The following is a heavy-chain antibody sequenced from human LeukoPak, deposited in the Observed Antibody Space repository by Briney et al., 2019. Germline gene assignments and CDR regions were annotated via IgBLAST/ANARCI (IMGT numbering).Heavy chain of an antibody. CDR1: GFTFSSYG. CDR2: IWYDGSNK. Sequence: GRSLRLSCAASGFTFSSYGMHWVRQAPGKGLEWVAVIWYDGSNKYYADSVKGRFTISRDNSKTTLYLQMNSLRAEDTAVYYCARDRLGYYDSSGSLDYWGQGTLVTVSS. V-gene: IGHV3-33*01. D-gene: IGHD3-22*01. CDR3: ARDRLGYYDSSGSLDY. J-gene: IGHJ4*02.